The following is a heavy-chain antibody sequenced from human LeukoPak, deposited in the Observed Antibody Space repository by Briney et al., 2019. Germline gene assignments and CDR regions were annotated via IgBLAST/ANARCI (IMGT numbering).Heavy chain of an antibody. CDR3: ARDSWYYFDY. CDR1: GGSISSYY. V-gene: IGHV4-4*07. J-gene: IGHJ4*02. CDR2: IYTSGST. Sequence: SETLSLTCTVSGGSISSYYWSWLRQPAGKGLEGIGRIYTSGSTNYNPSLKSRVTMSVDTSKNQFSLKLSSVTAADTAVYYCARDSWYYFDYWGQGTLVTVSS. D-gene: IGHD6-13*01.